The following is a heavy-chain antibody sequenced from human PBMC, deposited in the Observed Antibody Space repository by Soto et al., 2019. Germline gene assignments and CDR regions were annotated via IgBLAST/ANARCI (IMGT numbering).Heavy chain of an antibody. J-gene: IGHJ4*01. Sequence: QVQLVQSGAEVKKPGASVKVSCKASGGTFSSYAINWVRQAPGQGLEWMGGNNPISGTAHYAENFQGRVTITADESTSRAYGARSSLSSEDTAVYYCASPCEGRWIPGDYWGHGTPV. CDR3: ASPCEGRWIPGDY. CDR1: GGTFSSYA. D-gene: IGHD5-12*01. CDR2: NNPISGTA. V-gene: IGHV1-69*01.